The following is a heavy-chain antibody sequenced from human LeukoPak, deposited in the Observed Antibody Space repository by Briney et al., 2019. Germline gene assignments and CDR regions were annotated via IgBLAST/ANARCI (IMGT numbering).Heavy chain of an antibody. J-gene: IGHJ3*02. CDR3: AKDPTIPYGSARGNVFDI. D-gene: IGHD3-10*01. CDR2: ISWNSGSI. CDR1: GFTFDDYA. Sequence: GRSLRLSCAASGFTFDDYAMHWVRQAPGKGLEWVSGISWNSGSIGYADSVKGRFTISRDNSKNTLYVQMNRLSAEDTAVYYCAKDPTIPYGSARGNVFDIWGQGTMVTVSS. V-gene: IGHV3-9*01.